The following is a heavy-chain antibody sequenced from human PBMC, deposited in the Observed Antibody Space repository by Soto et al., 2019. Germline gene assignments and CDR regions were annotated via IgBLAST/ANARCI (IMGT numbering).Heavy chain of an antibody. CDR2: IYYSGST. Sequence: PSETLSLTCTVSGGSISSSSYYWGWIRQPPGKGLEWIGSIYYSGSTYYNPSLKSRVTISVDTSKNQFSLKLSSVTAADTAVYYCASLRSGYCTNGVCFGFDYWGQGTLVTVYS. CDR3: ASLRSGYCTNGVCFGFDY. D-gene: IGHD2-8*01. V-gene: IGHV4-39*01. CDR1: GGSISSSSYY. J-gene: IGHJ4*02.